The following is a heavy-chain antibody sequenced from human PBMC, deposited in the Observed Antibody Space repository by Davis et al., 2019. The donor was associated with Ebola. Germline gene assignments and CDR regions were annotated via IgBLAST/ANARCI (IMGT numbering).Heavy chain of an antibody. CDR3: ARGQEEGITIFGVVIKDYYYGMDV. J-gene: IGHJ6*02. CDR1: GGSFSGYY. D-gene: IGHD3-3*01. CDR2: INHSGST. V-gene: IGHV4-34*01. Sequence: GSLRLSCAVYGGSFSGYYWSWIRQPPGKGLEWIGEINHSGSTNYNPSLKSRVTISVDTSKNQFSLKLSSVTAADTAVYYCARGQEEGITIFGVVIKDYYYGMDVWGQGTTVTVSS.